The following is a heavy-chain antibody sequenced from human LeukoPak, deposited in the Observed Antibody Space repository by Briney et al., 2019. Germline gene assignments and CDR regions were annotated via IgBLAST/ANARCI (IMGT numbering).Heavy chain of an antibody. V-gene: IGHV3-30*02. Sequence: GGSLRLSCAASGFTFSSSGLHWVRQAPAKGLEWVAFIHYDGSIKYYADSVKGRFTISRDNSKNTLYLQMDSLRGEDTAVYYCSKEGVRCCHDDYWGRGTLVTVSS. D-gene: IGHD2-2*01. J-gene: IGHJ4*02. CDR2: IHYDGSIK. CDR1: GFTFSSSG. CDR3: SKEGVRCCHDDY.